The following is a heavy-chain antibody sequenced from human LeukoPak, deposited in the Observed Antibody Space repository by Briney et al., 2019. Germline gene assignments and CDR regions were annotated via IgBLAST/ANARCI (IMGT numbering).Heavy chain of an antibody. D-gene: IGHD3-10*01. Sequence: GGSLRLSCAASGFTFSDYYMSWIRQAPGKGLEWVSYISSSGSTIYYADSVKGRFTISRDNSKNTLYLQMNSLRAEDTAVYYCAKDGALLWFGELSHWGQGTLVTVSS. J-gene: IGHJ4*02. CDR3: AKDGALLWFGELSH. CDR1: GFTFSDYY. V-gene: IGHV3-11*01. CDR2: ISSSGSTI.